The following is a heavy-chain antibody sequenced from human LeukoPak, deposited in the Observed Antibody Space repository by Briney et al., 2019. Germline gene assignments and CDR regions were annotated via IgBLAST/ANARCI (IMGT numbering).Heavy chain of an antibody. CDR1: GFTFSSYW. CDR3: ARESPWFGEMAYMDV. D-gene: IGHD3-10*01. CDR2: IKQDGSEK. J-gene: IGHJ6*03. V-gene: IGHV3-7*01. Sequence: GGSLRLSCAASGFTFSSYWMSWVRQAPGKGLEWVANIKQDGSEKYYVDAVKGRFTISRDNAKNSLYLQMNSLRAEDTAVYYCARESPWFGEMAYMDVWGKGTTVTVSS.